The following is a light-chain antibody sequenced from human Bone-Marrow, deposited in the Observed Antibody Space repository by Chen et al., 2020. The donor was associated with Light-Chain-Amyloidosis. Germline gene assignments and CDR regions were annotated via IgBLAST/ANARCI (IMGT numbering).Light chain of an antibody. CDR3: SSYTITNTLV. V-gene: IGLV2-14*01. CDR2: EVT. CDR1: SSDVGGDNH. J-gene: IGLJ1*01. Sequence: QSALTQPAPGSGSPGQADTLSCPGTSSDVGGDNHVSWYQQHPDKAPKLMIYEVTNRPSWVPDRFSGSKSDNTASLTISGLQTEDEADYFCSSYTITNTLVFGSGTRVTVL.